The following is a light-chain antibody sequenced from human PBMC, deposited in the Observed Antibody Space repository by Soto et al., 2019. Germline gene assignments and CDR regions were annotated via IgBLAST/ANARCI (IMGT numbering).Light chain of an antibody. Sequence: ETVLTQSPGTLSLSPGERATLSCRASQSIGSSYLAWYQQKPGRAPRLLIYDTSSRATGIPNRFSGSGSGTDFTLTISRLEPEDFAVYHCQQYGNPPWTFGQGTRLEIK. CDR2: DTS. J-gene: IGKJ2*01. V-gene: IGKV3-20*01. CDR3: QQYGNPPWT. CDR1: QSIGSSY.